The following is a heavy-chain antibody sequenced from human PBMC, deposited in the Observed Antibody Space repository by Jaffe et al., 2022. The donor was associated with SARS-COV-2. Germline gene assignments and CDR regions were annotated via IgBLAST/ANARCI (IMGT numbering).Heavy chain of an antibody. CDR2: IYYSGST. D-gene: IGHD6-19*01. CDR3: ARLMNPSYSSGWWDY. CDR1: GGSISSSSYY. V-gene: IGHV4-39*01. Sequence: QLQLQESGPGLVKPSETLSLTCTVSGGSISSSSYYWGWIRQPPGKGLEWIGSIYYSGSTYYNPSLKSRVTISVDTSKNQFSLKLSSVTAADTAVYYCARLMNPSYSSGWWDYWGQGTLVTVSS. J-gene: IGHJ4*02.